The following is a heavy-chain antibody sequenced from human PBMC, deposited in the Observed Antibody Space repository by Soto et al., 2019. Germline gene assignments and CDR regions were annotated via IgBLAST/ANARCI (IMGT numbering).Heavy chain of an antibody. V-gene: IGHV4-30-2*01. Sequence: QLQLQESGSGLVKPSQTLSLTCAVSGGSISSGGYSWSWIRQPPGKGLEWIGYIYHSGSTYYNPSLKSRVTISVDRSKNQFSLKLSSVTAADTAVYYCARAAFTFGGVINRFWFDPWGQGTLVTVSS. CDR1: GGSISSGGYS. CDR3: ARAAFTFGGVINRFWFDP. D-gene: IGHD3-16*02. CDR2: IYHSGST. J-gene: IGHJ5*02.